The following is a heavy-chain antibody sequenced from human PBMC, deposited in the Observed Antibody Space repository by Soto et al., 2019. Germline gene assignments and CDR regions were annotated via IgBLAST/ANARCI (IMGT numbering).Heavy chain of an antibody. Sequence: SETLSLTCAVHGGSFSGYIWTWIRQPPGKGLQWIGQINHSGSTYYNPSLKSRVIISMHTSNDQFSLELTSVTAADTAVYYCARGLITGSPSGGGWYYFDYGGQGTQVTVS. D-gene: IGHD1-26*01. V-gene: IGHV4-34*01. CDR1: GGSFSGYI. CDR2: INHSGST. CDR3: ARGLITGSPSGGGWYYFDY. J-gene: IGHJ4*02.